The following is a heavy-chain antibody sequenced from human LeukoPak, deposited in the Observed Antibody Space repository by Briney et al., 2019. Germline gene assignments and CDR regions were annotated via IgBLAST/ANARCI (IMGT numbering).Heavy chain of an antibody. CDR2: MYYSGST. V-gene: IGHV4-30-4*01. Sequence: SETLSLTCTVSGGSISSGDYYWSWTRQPPGKGLEWIAYMYYSGSTYYNPSLKSRVTMSADTSKNQLSLKLSSATAADTAVYYCARPYYYDSRIDPWGQGILVTVSS. CDR3: ARPYYYDSRIDP. D-gene: IGHD3-22*01. J-gene: IGHJ5*02. CDR1: GGSISSGDYY.